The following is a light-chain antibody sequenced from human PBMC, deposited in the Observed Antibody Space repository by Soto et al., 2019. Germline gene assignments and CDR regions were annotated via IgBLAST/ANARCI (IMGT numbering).Light chain of an antibody. J-gene: IGLJ2*01. CDR3: SLYTSISTVI. Sequence: QSALTQPPSVSGSPGHSVTISCTGTSSDVGSYNRVSWYQQPPGTAPKLMIYEVSNRPSGVPDRFSGSKSGNTASLTISGLQAEDEADYYCSLYTSISTVIFGGGTKLTVL. CDR1: SSDVGSYNR. V-gene: IGLV2-18*01. CDR2: EVS.